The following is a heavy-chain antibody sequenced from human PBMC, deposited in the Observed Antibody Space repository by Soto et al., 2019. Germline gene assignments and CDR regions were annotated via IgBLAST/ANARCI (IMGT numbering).Heavy chain of an antibody. J-gene: IGHJ6*02. D-gene: IGHD3-22*01. CDR2: IYYSGST. Sequence: SETLSLTCTVSGGSMSSGGYYWSWFRQNPGKGLEWIGSIYYSGSTYYNPSLKSRVTISGDTSKNQFSLKLSSVTAADTAVYYCARDHPSPRRKYSYDSSGYSYGMDVWGQGTTVTGSS. CDR1: GGSMSSGGYY. V-gene: IGHV4-31*03. CDR3: ARDHPSPRRKYSYDSSGYSYGMDV.